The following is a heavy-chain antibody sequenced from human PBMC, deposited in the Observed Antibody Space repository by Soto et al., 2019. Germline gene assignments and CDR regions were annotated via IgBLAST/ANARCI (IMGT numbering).Heavy chain of an antibody. CDR3: ARRYGVYFDY. D-gene: IGHD4-17*01. CDR2: IYYSGST. V-gene: IGHV4-59*08. CDR1: GGSISSYY. Sequence: QVQLQESGTGLVKPSETLSLTCTVSGGSISSYYWSWIRQPPGKGLEWIGYIYYSGSTNYNPSLKSRVTISVDTSKNQFSLKLSSVTAADTAVYYCARRYGVYFDYWGQGTLVTVSS. J-gene: IGHJ4*02.